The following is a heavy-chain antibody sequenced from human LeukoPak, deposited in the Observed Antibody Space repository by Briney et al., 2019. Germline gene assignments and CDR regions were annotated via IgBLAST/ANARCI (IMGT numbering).Heavy chain of an antibody. CDR3: AHSSIRGLILCPFDY. J-gene: IGHJ4*01. V-gene: IGHV2-5*02. CDR2: IYWDDDK. CDR1: GFSLSTSGVG. D-gene: IGHD4-17*01. Sequence: SGHTLVKPTQTLTLTCTFSGFSLSTSGVGVGWIRQPPGKALQRLALIYWDDDKRYSPSLKSRLTITKDTSKNQVVLTMTNMDPVDTATYYCAHSSIRGLILCPFDYWGHGTLVTVSS.